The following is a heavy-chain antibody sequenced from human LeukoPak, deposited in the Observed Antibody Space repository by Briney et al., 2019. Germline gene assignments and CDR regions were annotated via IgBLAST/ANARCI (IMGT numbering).Heavy chain of an antibody. CDR2: ISGSGGST. J-gene: IGHJ4*02. CDR3: AKDPHYYGSGSYYPFDY. Sequence: GGSLRLSCAASGFTFSSYAMSWVRQAPGKGLEWVSAISGSGGSTYYADSVKGRFTISRDNYKNTLYLQMNSLRAEDTAVYYCAKDPHYYGSGSYYPFDYWGQGTLVTVSS. V-gene: IGHV3-23*01. CDR1: GFTFSSYA. D-gene: IGHD3-10*01.